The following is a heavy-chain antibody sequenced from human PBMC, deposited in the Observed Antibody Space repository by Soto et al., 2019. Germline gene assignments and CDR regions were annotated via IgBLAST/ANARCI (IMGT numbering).Heavy chain of an antibody. CDR1: GYTFTSYG. CDR2: ISAYNGNT. V-gene: IGHV1-18*01. CDR3: ARDSYDFWSGYPGHYYYYYGMDV. Sequence: ASVKVSCKASGYTFTSYGISWVRQAPGQGLEWMGWISAYNGNTNYAQKLQGRVTMTTDTSTSTAYMELRSLRSDDTAVYYCARDSYDFWSGYPGHYYYYYGMDVWGQGTTVTVSS. J-gene: IGHJ6*02. D-gene: IGHD3-3*01.